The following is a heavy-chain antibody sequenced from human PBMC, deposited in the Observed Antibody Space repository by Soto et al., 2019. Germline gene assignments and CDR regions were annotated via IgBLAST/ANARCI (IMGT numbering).Heavy chain of an antibody. CDR3: ARIPHYYDSSGYSIVSGWFDP. V-gene: IGHV5-51*01. J-gene: IGHJ5*02. Sequence: GESLKISCKGSVYSFTSYWIGWVRQMPGKGLEWMGIIYPGDSDARYSPSFQGRVTISADKSISTAYLQWSSLKASDTAMYYCARIPHYYDSSGYSIVSGWFDPWGQGTLVTVSS. CDR1: VYSFTSYW. D-gene: IGHD3-22*01. CDR2: IYPGDSDA.